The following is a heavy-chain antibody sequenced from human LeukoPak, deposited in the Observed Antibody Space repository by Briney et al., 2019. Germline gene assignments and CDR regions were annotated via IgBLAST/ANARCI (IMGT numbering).Heavy chain of an antibody. V-gene: IGHV4-39*01. CDR3: ARHRDCSSTSCYIRREDAFDI. Sequence: PLETLSLTCTVSGGSISSSSYYWGWIRQPPGKGLEWIGSIYYSGSTYYNPSLKSRVTISVDTSKNQFSLKLSSVTAADTAVYYCARHRDCSSTSCYIRREDAFDIWGQGTMVTVSS. CDR1: GGSISSSSYY. D-gene: IGHD2-2*02. CDR2: IYYSGST. J-gene: IGHJ3*02.